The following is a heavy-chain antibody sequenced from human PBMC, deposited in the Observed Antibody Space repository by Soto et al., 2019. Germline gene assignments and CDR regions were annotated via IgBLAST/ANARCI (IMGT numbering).Heavy chain of an antibody. CDR3: TGAYYDVSGYSLDP. D-gene: IGHD3-22*01. J-gene: IGHJ5*02. V-gene: IGHV4-59*01. CDR1: GDSISSGY. CDR2: IYYGGSI. Sequence: SETLSLTCIVSGDSISSGYWTWIRQPPGKGLEWIGYIYYGGSINYNPSLKSRVIISVDTAKNQFSLRLSSVSAADTAVYYCTGAYYDVSGYSLDPWGQGTSVTVSS.